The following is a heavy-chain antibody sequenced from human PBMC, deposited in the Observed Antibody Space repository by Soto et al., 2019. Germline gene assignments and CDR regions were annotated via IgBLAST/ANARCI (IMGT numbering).Heavy chain of an antibody. D-gene: IGHD6-6*01. CDR2: IYPGDSDT. CDR1: GYSFPSYW. V-gene: IGHV5-51*01. J-gene: IGHJ5*02. Sequence: GESLKISCKGSGYSFPSYWIGWVRQMPGKGLEWMGIIYPGDSDTRYSPSFQGQVTISADKSISTAYLQWSSLKASDTAMYYCLRLGKYRTSSSSKFLFDPWGHGSLVTVAS. CDR3: LRLGKYRTSSSSKFLFDP.